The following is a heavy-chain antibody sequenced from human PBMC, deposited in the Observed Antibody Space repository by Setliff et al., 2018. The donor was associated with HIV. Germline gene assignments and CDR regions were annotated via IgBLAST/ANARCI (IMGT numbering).Heavy chain of an antibody. CDR1: GYTFTSYY. V-gene: IGHV1-46*01. D-gene: IGHD6-6*01. Sequence: ASVKVSCKASGYTFTSYYMHWVRQAPGQGLEWMGIINPSGGSTSYAQKFQGRVTMTRDTSTSTVYMELSSLRSDDTAVYYCARGRISVEAAPLGWFDPWGQGTLVTVSS. CDR3: ARGRISVEAAPLGWFDP. CDR2: INPSGGST. J-gene: IGHJ5*02.